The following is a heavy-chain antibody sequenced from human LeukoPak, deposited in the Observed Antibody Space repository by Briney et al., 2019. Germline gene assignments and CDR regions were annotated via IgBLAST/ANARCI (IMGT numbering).Heavy chain of an antibody. V-gene: IGHV3-21*01. CDR2: ISSSSSYI. D-gene: IGHD2-2*01. J-gene: IGHJ4*02. CDR1: GFTFSSYS. CDR3: ARELGYCSSTSCYYYFDY. Sequence: PGGSLRLSCAASGFTFSSYSMNWVRQDPGKGLEWVSSISSSSSYIYYADSVKGRFTISRDNAKNSLYLQMNSLRAEDTAVYYCARELGYCSSTSCYYYFDYWGQGTLVTVSS.